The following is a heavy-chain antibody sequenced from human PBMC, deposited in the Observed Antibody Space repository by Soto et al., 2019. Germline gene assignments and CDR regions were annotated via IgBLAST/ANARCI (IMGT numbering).Heavy chain of an antibody. V-gene: IGHV3-30-3*01. D-gene: IGHD1-26*01. CDR3: GRDLRDWDSGSYSYDY. J-gene: IGHJ4*02. CDR1: GFTFSSYA. Sequence: GSLRLSCAASGFTFSSYAMHWVRQAPGKGLEWVAVISYDGSNKNYVDSVKGRFTISRDNAKKSLYLQMNSLRAEDTAVYYCGRDLRDWDSGSYSYDYWGQGTLVTVSS. CDR2: ISYDGSNK.